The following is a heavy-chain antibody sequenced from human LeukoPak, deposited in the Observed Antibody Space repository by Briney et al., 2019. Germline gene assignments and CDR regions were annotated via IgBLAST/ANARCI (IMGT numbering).Heavy chain of an antibody. J-gene: IGHJ4*02. CDR2: IYHRGST. CDR3: ARLGYYGPTTALDY. V-gene: IGHV4-31*03. D-gene: IGHD4-17*01. CDR1: GGSINSGGHF. Sequence: PSETLSLTCTVSGGSINSGGHFWTWIRQHPGKGLEWIGHIYHRGSTYYNPSLESRLSMSIDTSRNQSSLKLTSVTAADTAVYYCARLGYYGPTTALDYWGQGTLVPVSS.